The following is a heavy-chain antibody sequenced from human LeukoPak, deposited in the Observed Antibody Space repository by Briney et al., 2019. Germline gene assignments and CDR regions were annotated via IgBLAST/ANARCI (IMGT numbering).Heavy chain of an antibody. D-gene: IGHD5-18*01. J-gene: IGHJ4*02. CDR3: ARDGLYNYGYSYFDY. CDR1: GGSFSSYH. CDR2: FHITEST. Sequence: SETLSLTCTVSGGSFSSYHWSWIRLPAGKGLEWIGRFHITESTNYNPSLKSRVTMSIDTSKNQFSLKLTSVAAADTAVYYCARDGLYNYGYSYFDYWGQGTLVTVFS. V-gene: IGHV4-4*07.